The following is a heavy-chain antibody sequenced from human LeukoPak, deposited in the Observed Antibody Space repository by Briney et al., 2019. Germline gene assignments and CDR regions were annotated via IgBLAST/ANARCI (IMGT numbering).Heavy chain of an antibody. V-gene: IGHV3-53*01. CDR2: IYHDRST. Sequence: GGSLRLSCTASGFTVGNYYMSWVRQAPGKGLEWVAIIYHDRSTYYAASVKGRFTTSRDDSKNMVLLQMDSLRAEDTAIYYCARDSAFSSYSYWGQGALVTVSS. CDR1: GFTVGNYY. D-gene: IGHD2-21*01. J-gene: IGHJ4*02. CDR3: ARDSAFSSYSY.